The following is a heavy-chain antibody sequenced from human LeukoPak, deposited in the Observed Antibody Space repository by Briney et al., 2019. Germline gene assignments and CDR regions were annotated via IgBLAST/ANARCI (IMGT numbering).Heavy chain of an antibody. Sequence: GASVKVSCKASGYTFTSYDINWVRQATGQGLEWMGWMNPNSGNTGYAQKFQGRVTITRNTSISTAYMELSSLRSEDTAVYYCASSSSERRDAFDIWGQGTMVTVSS. D-gene: IGHD6-6*01. CDR1: GYTFTSYD. J-gene: IGHJ3*02. V-gene: IGHV1-8*03. CDR3: ASSSSERRDAFDI. CDR2: MNPNSGNT.